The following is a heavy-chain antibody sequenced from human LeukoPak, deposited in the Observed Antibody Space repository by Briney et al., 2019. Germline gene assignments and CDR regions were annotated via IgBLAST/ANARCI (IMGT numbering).Heavy chain of an antibody. CDR2: LNTNTGNP. Sequence: ASVKVSCKASGYSFTSHALNGLRQAPGQGPEWMGWLNTNTGNPTYAQGFTGRFVFSLDTSVSTAYLQISSLKAEDTAVYYCARTFDDYYGMDVWGQGTTVTVSS. CDR1: GYSFTSHA. D-gene: IGHD3-9*01. J-gene: IGHJ6*02. V-gene: IGHV7-4-1*02. CDR3: ARTFDDYYGMDV.